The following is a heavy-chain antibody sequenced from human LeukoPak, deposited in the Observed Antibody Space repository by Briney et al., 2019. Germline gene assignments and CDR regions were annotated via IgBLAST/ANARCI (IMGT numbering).Heavy chain of an antibody. Sequence: GGSLRLSCAASGFTFSSYAMSWVRQAPGKGLEWGSAISGSGGSIYYADSVKGRFTISRDNSKNTLYLQMNSLRAEDTALYYCAKNGDGYSYDYWGQGTLVTVSS. D-gene: IGHD5-24*01. V-gene: IGHV3-23*01. CDR1: GFTFSSYA. CDR2: ISGSGGSI. CDR3: AKNGDGYSYDY. J-gene: IGHJ4*02.